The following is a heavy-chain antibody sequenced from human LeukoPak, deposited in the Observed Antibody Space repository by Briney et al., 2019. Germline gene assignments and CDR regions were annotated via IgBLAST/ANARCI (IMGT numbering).Heavy chain of an antibody. D-gene: IGHD6-19*01. CDR1: GGSISSSSYY. CDR3: ARALSRAGAFDI. V-gene: IGHV4-39*07. CDR2: IYYSGST. J-gene: IGHJ3*02. Sequence: SETLSLTCTVSGGSISSSSYYWGWIRQPPGKGLEWIGSIYYSGSTYYNPSLKSRVTISVDTSKNQFSLKLSSVTAADTAVYYCARALSRAGAFDIWGQGTMVTVSS.